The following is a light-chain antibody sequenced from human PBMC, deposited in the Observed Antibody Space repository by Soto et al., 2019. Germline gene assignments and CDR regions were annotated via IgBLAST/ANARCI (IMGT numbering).Light chain of an antibody. CDR3: QQYGSSPYT. Sequence: EIVLTQSPGTLSLSPGERATLSCRASQSVSSSYLAWYQQKPGQAPRLLIYGASSRATGIPDTFSGSGSGTDFTLTISRLGPEDLAVYYCQQYGSSPYTFGQGTKLEIK. J-gene: IGKJ2*01. V-gene: IGKV3-20*01. CDR1: QSVSSSY. CDR2: GAS.